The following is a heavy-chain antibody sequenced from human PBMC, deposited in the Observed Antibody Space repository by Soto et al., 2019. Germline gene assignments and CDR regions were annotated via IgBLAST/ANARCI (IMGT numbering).Heavy chain of an antibody. J-gene: IGHJ5*02. D-gene: IGHD4-17*01. CDR2: IIPILGIA. CDR3: ARDMAYGDYAGWFAP. V-gene: IGHV1-69*08. Sequence: QVQLVQSGAEVKKPGSSVKVSCKASGGTFSSYTISWVRQAPGQGLEWMGRIIPILGIANYAQKFQGRFTITADKATSTGNMELSSLRPEDTAVYYCARDMAYGDYAGWFAPWGQGSLVTVSS. CDR1: GGTFSSYT.